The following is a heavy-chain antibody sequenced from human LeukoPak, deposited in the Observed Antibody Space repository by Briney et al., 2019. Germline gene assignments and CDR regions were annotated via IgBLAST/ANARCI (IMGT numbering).Heavy chain of an antibody. D-gene: IGHD2-15*01. CDR1: GGSISSYY. V-gene: IGHV4-4*09. CDR3: ARGYCSGGSCYGLDV. J-gene: IGHJ6*02. CDR2: IYTSGST. Sequence: SETLSLTCTVSGGSISSYYWSWIRQPPGKGLEWIGYIYTSGSTNYNPSLKSRVTISVDTSKNQFSLQLNSVTPEDTAVYYCARGYCSGGSCYGLDVWGQGTTVTVSS.